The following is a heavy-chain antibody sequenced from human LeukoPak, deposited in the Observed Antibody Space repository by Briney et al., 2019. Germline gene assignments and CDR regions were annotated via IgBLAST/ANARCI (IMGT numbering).Heavy chain of an antibody. Sequence: GGTLRLSCAASGFTFSSYAMSWVRQAPGKGLEWVSAISGSGGSTYHADSVKGRFTISRDNSKNTLYLQMNSLRADDTAVYYCARMGVWGSYLDYWGQGTLVTVSS. CDR1: GFTFSSYA. CDR2: ISGSGGST. CDR3: ARMGVWGSYLDY. D-gene: IGHD3-16*02. J-gene: IGHJ4*02. V-gene: IGHV3-23*01.